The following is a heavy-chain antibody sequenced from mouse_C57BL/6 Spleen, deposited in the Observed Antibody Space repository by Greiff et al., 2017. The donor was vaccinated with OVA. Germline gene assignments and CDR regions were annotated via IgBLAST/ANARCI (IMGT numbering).Heavy chain of an antibody. V-gene: IGHV14-1*01. Sequence: VQLQQSGAELVRPGASVKLSCTASGFNIKDYYMHWVKQRPEQGLEWIGRIDPEDGDTEYAPKFQGKATMTADTSSNTAYLQLSSLTSEDTAVYYCTETAQAYYFDYWGQGTTLTVSS. D-gene: IGHD3-2*02. J-gene: IGHJ2*01. CDR2: IDPEDGDT. CDR1: GFNIKDYY. CDR3: TETAQAYYFDY.